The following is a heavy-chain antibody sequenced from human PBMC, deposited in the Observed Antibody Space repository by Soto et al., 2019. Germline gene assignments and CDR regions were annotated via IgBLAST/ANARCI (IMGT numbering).Heavy chain of an antibody. V-gene: IGHV4-39*01. Sequence: SETLSLTCTVSGGSISSSSYYWGWIRQPPGKGLEWIGSIYYSGSTYYNPSLKSRVTISVDTSKNQFSLKLSSVTAADTAVYYCARQDGVRVVVAATRVGYFDYWGQGTLGTVSS. CDR2: IYYSGST. CDR1: GGSISSSSYY. D-gene: IGHD2-15*01. J-gene: IGHJ4*02. CDR3: ARQDGVRVVVAATRVGYFDY.